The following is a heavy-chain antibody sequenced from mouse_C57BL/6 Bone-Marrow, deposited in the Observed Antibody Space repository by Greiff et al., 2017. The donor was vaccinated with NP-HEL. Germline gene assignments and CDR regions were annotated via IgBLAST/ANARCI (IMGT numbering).Heavy chain of an antibody. J-gene: IGHJ3*01. CDR2: IWTGGGT. Sequence: VHLVESGPGLVAPSQSLSISCTVSGFSLTSYAISWVRQPPGKGLEWLGVIWTGGGTTYNSALKSRLSISKDNYKSQVFLKMNSLQNDERARYYCARNYRGFAYWGQGTLVTVSA. V-gene: IGHV2-9-1*01. D-gene: IGHD5-5*01. CDR1: GFSLTSYA. CDR3: ARNYRGFAY.